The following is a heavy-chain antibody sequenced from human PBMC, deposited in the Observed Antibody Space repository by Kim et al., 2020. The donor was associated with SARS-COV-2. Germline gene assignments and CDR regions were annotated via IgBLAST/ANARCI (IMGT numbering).Heavy chain of an antibody. CDR2: IYYSGST. J-gene: IGHJ4*02. V-gene: IGHV4-31*03. CDR3: ARYPTTVVTAGGPFDY. D-gene: IGHD4-17*01. CDR1: GGSISSGGYY. Sequence: SETLSLTCTVSGGSISSGGYYWSWIRQHPGKGLEWIGYIYYSGSTYYNPSLKSRVTISVDTSKNQFSLKLSSVTAADTAVYYCARYPTTVVTAGGPFDYWGQGTLVTVSS.